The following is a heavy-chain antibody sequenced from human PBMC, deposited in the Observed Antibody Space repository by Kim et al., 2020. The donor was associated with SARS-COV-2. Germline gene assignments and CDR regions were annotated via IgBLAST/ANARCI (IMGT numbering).Heavy chain of an antibody. D-gene: IGHD3-10*01. J-gene: IGHJ4*02. Sequence: GGSLRLSCAGSGFTFSSYGMHWVRQAPGKGLEWVAVIRYDGNVKYYADSVKGRFTISRDNSENTLYLQMNSLRVEDTAVYFCAKRREVGSGTYDIDYWGQGTLVTVSS. CDR2: IRYDGNVK. CDR3: AKRREVGSGTYDIDY. CDR1: GFTFSSYG. V-gene: IGHV3-30*18.